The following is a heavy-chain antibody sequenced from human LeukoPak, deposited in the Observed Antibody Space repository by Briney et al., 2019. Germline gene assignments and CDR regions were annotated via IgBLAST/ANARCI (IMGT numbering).Heavy chain of an antibody. D-gene: IGHD2-8*01. CDR3: ARVPYCSNGICYTHYYCDY. CDR2: INPSGGST. CDR1: GYTFTNYY. J-gene: IGHJ4*02. V-gene: IGHV1-46*01. Sequence: ASVKVSCKASGYTFTNYYMHWVRQAPGQGLEWVGMINPSGGSTTYAQKFQGRVTMTRDTSTSTVYMELSSLRSADTAVYYCARVPYCSNGICYTHYYCDYWGQGTLVTVSS.